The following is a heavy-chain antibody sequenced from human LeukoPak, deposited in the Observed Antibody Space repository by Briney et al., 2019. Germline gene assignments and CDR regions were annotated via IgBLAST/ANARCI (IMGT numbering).Heavy chain of an antibody. D-gene: IGHD3-9*01. Sequence: PGGSLRLSCAASGFTFSSYGMHWVRQAPGKGLEWVAVISYDGSNKYYADSVKGRFTISRDNSKNTLYLQMNSLRAEDTAVYYCARTIATGHFQHWGQGTLVTVSS. CDR3: ARTIATGHFQH. V-gene: IGHV3-30*03. J-gene: IGHJ1*01. CDR2: ISYDGSNK. CDR1: GFTFSSYG.